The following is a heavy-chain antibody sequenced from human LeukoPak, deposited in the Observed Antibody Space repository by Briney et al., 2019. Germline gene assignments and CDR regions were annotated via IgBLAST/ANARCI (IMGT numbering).Heavy chain of an antibody. CDR3: GQGHSGYGIGFDF. J-gene: IGHJ4*02. V-gene: IGHV3-23*01. CDR1: GFTFSTYA. Sequence: GGSLRLSCAASGFTFSTYAVTSVRQAPGRGLECVSVISGAGDRTYYAETVRGRFTVSSDNSKNTLYLQMNRLRRVDTAVYYCGQGHSGYGIGFDFWGQGTLVTVSS. CDR2: ISGAGDRT. D-gene: IGHD5-12*01.